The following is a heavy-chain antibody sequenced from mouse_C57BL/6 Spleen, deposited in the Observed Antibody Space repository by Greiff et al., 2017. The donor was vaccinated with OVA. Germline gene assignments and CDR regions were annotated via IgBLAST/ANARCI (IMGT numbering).Heavy chain of an antibody. J-gene: IGHJ1*03. CDR3: ARGAGWLLDV. V-gene: IGHV1-50*01. CDR1: GYTFTSYW. D-gene: IGHD2-3*01. CDR2: IAPSDSYT. Sequence: QVQLQQPGAELVKPGASVKLSCKASGYTFTSYWMQWVKQRPGQGLEWIGEIAPSDSYTNYNQKFKGKATLTVDTSSSTAYMQLSSLTSEDSAVYYCARGAGWLLDVWGTGTTVTVSS.